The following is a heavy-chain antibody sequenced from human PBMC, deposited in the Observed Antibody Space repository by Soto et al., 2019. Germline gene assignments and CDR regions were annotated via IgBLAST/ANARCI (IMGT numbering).Heavy chain of an antibody. Sequence: EVQLLESGGGLVQPGGSLRLSCAASGFTFSSYAMSWVRQAPGKGLEWVSAISGSGGSTYYADSVKGRSTISRDNSKNTLYLQMNSLRAEDTAVYYCAKDRIGYSSGWYSLFDLWGRGTLVTVSS. CDR1: GFTFSSYA. CDR3: AKDRIGYSSGWYSLFDL. D-gene: IGHD6-19*01. J-gene: IGHJ2*01. CDR2: ISGSGGST. V-gene: IGHV3-23*01.